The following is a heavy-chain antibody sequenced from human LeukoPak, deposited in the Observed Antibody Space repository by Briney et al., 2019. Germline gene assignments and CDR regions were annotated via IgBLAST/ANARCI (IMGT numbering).Heavy chain of an antibody. CDR2: ISGSGGSK. V-gene: IGHV3-23*01. Sequence: GGSLRLSCAASGFTFSSYAMTWVRQAPGKGLEWVSTISGSGGSKHYADSVEGRFTISRDNSKNTVYLQMNSLRAEDTAIYYCAKLTSASGAYGVDVWGQGTTVTASS. CDR3: AKLTSASGAYGVDV. D-gene: IGHD3-10*01. J-gene: IGHJ6*02. CDR1: GFTFSSYA.